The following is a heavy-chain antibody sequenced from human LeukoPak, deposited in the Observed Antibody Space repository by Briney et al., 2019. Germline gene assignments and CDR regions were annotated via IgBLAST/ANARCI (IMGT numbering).Heavy chain of an antibody. Sequence: TGGSLRLSCAASGFIFSDFYMTCIRQAPGKGLEWVSDITNSGSYTNYAGSVKGRFTISRDNAKNSLYLQMNSLRVEDTAVFFCARSRGSYFDYWGQGTLVIVSS. CDR2: ITNSGSYT. CDR3: ARSRGSYFDY. CDR1: GFIFSDFY. D-gene: IGHD1-26*01. V-gene: IGHV3-11*06. J-gene: IGHJ4*02.